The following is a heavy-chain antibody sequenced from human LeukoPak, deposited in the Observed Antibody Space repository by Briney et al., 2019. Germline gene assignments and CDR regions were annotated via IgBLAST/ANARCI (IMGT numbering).Heavy chain of an antibody. V-gene: IGHV3-7*01. CDR2: VNKDGYQK. CDR1: GFTFSDFW. CDR3: VRNRGWYALDM. Sequence: TGGSLRLSCIGSGFTFSDFWMTWVRQTPGQGLEWVANVNKDGYQKQYADSLRGRFTISKDNSKNSMYLQLNSLRAEDPGVYYCVRNRGWYALDMWGQGTMVTVSS. D-gene: IGHD6-19*01. J-gene: IGHJ3*02.